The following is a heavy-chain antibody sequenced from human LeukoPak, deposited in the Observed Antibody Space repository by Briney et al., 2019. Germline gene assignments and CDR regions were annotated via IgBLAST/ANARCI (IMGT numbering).Heavy chain of an antibody. CDR3: AKDIWRGTMVRGPFDY. CDR1: GFTFSSYG. J-gene: IGHJ4*02. Sequence: GGSLRLSCAASGFTFSSYGMHWVRQAPGKGLEWVSAISGSGGSTYYADSVKGRFTISRDNSKNTLYLQMNSLRAEDTAVYYCAKDIWRGTMVRGPFDYWGQGTLVTVSS. CDR2: ISGSGGST. D-gene: IGHD3-10*01. V-gene: IGHV3-23*01.